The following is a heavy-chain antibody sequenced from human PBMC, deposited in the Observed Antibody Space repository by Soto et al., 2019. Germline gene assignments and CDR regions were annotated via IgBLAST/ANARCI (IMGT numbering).Heavy chain of an antibody. V-gene: IGHV3-21*01. CDR1: GFTFSSYS. CDR2: ISSSSSYI. D-gene: IGHD1-26*01. J-gene: IGHJ4*02. Sequence: EVQLVESGGGLVKPGGSLRLSCAASGFTFSSYSMNWVRQAPGKGLEWVSSISSSSSYIYYADSVKGRFTISRDNAKNALYLQMNSLRAEDTAVYYCARSVGSHYFDYWGQGTLVTVSS. CDR3: ARSVGSHYFDY.